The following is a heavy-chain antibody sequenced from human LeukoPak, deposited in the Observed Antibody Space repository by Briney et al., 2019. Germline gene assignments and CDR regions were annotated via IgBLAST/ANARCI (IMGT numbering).Heavy chain of an antibody. CDR2: IYSGGST. J-gene: IGHJ4*02. Sequence: GGSLRLSCAASGFTVSSNYMSWVRQAPGKGLEWVSVIYSGGSTYYADSVKGRFTISRDNSKNTLYLQMNSLRAEDTAVYYCARDRAAIEGTFDYWGQGTLVTVSS. V-gene: IGHV3-53*05. CDR3: ARDRAAIEGTFDY. D-gene: IGHD1-7*01. CDR1: GFTVSSNY.